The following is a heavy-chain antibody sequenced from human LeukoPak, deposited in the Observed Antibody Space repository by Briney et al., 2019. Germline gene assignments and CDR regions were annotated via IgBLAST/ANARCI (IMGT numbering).Heavy chain of an antibody. CDR2: INHSGST. CDR3: ARTGLWFGPWNWFDP. J-gene: IGHJ5*02. D-gene: IGHD3-10*01. Sequence: SETLSLTCAVYGGSFSGYYWSWIRQPPGKGLEWIGEINHSGSTNHNPSLKSRVTISVDTSKNQFSLKLSSVTAADTAVYYCARTGLWFGPWNWFDPWGQGTLVTVSS. V-gene: IGHV4-34*01. CDR1: GGSFSGYY.